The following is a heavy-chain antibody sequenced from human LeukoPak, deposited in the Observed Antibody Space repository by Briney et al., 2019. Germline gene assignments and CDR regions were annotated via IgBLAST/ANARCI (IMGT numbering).Heavy chain of an antibody. CDR2: FYHSGST. V-gene: IGHV4-59*12. J-gene: IGHJ6*03. D-gene: IGHD1-7*01. CDR3: ARESAGTTYYYYYYMDV. Sequence: SETLSLTCSVTGGFNTHYYWSWIRQPPGKGLEWIGYFYHSGSTNYNPSLKSRVTISVDTSKNQFSLKLSSVTAADTAVYYCARESAGTTYYYYYYMDVWGKGTTVTVSS. CDR1: GGFNTHYY.